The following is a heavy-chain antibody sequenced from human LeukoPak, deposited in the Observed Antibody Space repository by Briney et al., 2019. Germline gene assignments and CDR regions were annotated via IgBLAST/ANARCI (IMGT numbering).Heavy chain of an antibody. Sequence: GASVTVSCTASGGTFSSYAISWVRQAPGQGLEWMGGIIPIFGTANYAQKFQGRVTITADESTSTAYMELSSLRSEDTAVYYCARDRTLGYCSSTSCSNWFDPWGQGTLVTVSS. J-gene: IGHJ5*02. D-gene: IGHD2-2*01. CDR3: ARDRTLGYCSSTSCSNWFDP. V-gene: IGHV1-69*13. CDR1: GGTFSSYA. CDR2: IIPIFGTA.